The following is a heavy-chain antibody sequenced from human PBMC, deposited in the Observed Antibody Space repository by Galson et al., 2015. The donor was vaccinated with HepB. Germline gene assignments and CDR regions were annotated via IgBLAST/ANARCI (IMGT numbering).Heavy chain of an antibody. CDR1: GFTFSDHY. D-gene: IGHD4-17*01. CDR2: TRNKANSYTT. V-gene: IGHV3-72*01. CDR3: AIERRDYGDYAYYYYGMDV. Sequence: SLRLSCAASGFTFSDHYMDWVRQAPGKGLEWVGRTRNKANSYTTRYAASVQGRYTISRDDSKNSLYLQMNSLKTEDTAVYYCAIERRDYGDYAYYYYGMDVWGQGTTVTVSS. J-gene: IGHJ6*02.